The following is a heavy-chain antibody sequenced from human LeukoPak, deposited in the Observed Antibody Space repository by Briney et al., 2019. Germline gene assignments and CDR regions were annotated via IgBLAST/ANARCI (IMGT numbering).Heavy chain of an antibody. J-gene: IGHJ4*02. D-gene: IGHD3-10*01. CDR1: GFTVSSYY. Sequence: PGGSLRLSCAASGFTVSSYYMSWVRQAPGKGLEWVSVIYSGGSTYYADSVKGRFTISRDDSKNTLYLQMNSLRAEDTAVYYCARDVLWFVESVNWGQGTLVTVSS. CDR3: ARDVLWFVESVN. V-gene: IGHV3-66*01. CDR2: IYSGGST.